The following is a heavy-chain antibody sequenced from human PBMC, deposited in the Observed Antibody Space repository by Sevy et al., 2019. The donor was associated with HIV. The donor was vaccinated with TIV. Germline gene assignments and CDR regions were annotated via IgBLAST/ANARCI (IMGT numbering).Heavy chain of an antibody. D-gene: IGHD2-15*01. CDR1: GFTFSSYW. V-gene: IGHV3-7*01. J-gene: IGHJ4*02. CDR3: ARASDCSGGSCYSRGRYFDY. Sequence: GGSLRLSCAASGFTFSSYWMSWVRQAPGKGLEWVANIKQDGSEKYYVDSVKGRFTISRVNAKNSLYLQMNSLRAEDTAVYYCARASDCSGGSCYSRGRYFDYWGQGTLVTVSS. CDR2: IKQDGSEK.